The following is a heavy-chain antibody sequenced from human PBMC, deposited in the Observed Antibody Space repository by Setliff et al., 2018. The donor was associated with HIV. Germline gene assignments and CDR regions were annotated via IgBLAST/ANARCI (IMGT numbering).Heavy chain of an antibody. J-gene: IGHJ4*02. CDR2: INPNSGST. V-gene: IGHV1-2*02. D-gene: IGHD6-13*01. CDR1: GYTFTDHF. CDR3: ARQQQIFDY. Sequence: ASVKVSCKASGYTFTDHFIHWVRQAPGQGLEWMGWINPNSGSTDYADSVNGRFTSSRDNAKNSLYLQMNSLRAEDTALYYCARQQQIFDYWGQGTLVTVSS.